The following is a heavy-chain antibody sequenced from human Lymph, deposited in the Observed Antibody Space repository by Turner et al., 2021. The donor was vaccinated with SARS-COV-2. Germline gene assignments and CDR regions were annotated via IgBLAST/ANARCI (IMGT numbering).Heavy chain of an antibody. D-gene: IGHD2-15*01. Sequence: EVQLVESGGGVVQPGGSLRLSCAASGFTFYDYAMHWVRQAPGKGLELVSLISGDGGGTYYADSVKGRFTISRDNSKNSLSLQMNSLRAEDTALYYCAKDPGYCSGGSCYSRTYFDFWGQGTLVTVSA. J-gene: IGHJ4*02. CDR1: GFTFYDYA. CDR3: AKDPGYCSGGSCYSRTYFDF. CDR2: ISGDGGGT. V-gene: IGHV3-43*02.